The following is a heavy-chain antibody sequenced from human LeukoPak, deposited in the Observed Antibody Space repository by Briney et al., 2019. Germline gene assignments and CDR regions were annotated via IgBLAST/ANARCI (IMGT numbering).Heavy chain of an antibody. CDR3: ARDRPTGYHDY. Sequence: SETLSLTCTVSGYSITSGYYWGWIRQSPGKGLEWIGSINHSGSTYYNPSLKSRLTISVDTSNNLFSRKLNSVTAADMAVYYCARDRPTGYHDYWGQGTLVTVSS. CDR2: INHSGST. CDR1: GYSITSGYY. J-gene: IGHJ4*02. V-gene: IGHV4-38-2*02. D-gene: IGHD3-9*01.